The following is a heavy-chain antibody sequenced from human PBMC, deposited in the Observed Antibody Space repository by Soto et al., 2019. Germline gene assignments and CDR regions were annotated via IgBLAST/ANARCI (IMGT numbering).Heavy chain of an antibody. CDR2: LYYNGRT. D-gene: IGHD3-22*01. Sequence: PSETLSLTCSVSGDSISSYYWRWIRPTPGEGLEWIGYLYYNGRTKYDPSLKSRVTMSVDTSKNQFSLKLNSVTAADTAVYHCAASSPGRYYDSSGYSQPPFVFWGQGTLVTVSS. CDR3: AASSPGRYYDSSGYSQPPFVF. V-gene: IGHV4-59*01. J-gene: IGHJ4*02. CDR1: GDSISSYY.